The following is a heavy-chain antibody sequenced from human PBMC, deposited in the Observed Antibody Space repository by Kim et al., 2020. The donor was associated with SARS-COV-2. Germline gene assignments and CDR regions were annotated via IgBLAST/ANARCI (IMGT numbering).Heavy chain of an antibody. CDR1: GYSISSGYY. D-gene: IGHD6-19*01. CDR3: ARDEAVAGTDY. V-gene: IGHV4-38-2*02. Sequence: SETLSLTCTVSGYSISSGYYWGWIRPPPGKGLEWIGSIYHSGTTYYNPSLKSRVTISVDTSKNQFSLKLSSVTAADTAVYYCARDEAVAGTDYWGQGTLVTVSS. J-gene: IGHJ4*02. CDR2: IYHSGTT.